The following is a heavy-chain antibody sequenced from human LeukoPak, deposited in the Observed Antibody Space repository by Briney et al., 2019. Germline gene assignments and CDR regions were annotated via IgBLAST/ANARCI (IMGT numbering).Heavy chain of an antibody. D-gene: IGHD3-3*01. CDR3: AKDPGYYDFWSGPEPLFDY. V-gene: IGHV3-23*01. J-gene: IGHJ4*02. Sequence: PGGSLRLSCAASGFTFSSYAMSWVRQAPGKGLEWVSAISGSGGSTYYADSVKGRFTISRDNSKNTLYLQMNSLRAEDTAVYYCAKDPGYYDFWSGPEPLFDYWGQGTLVTVSS. CDR2: ISGSGGST. CDR1: GFTFSSYA.